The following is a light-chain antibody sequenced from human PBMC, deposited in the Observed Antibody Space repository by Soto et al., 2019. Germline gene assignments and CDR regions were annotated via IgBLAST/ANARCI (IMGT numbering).Light chain of an antibody. Sequence: EIVWTQSPATLSLSPGERATLSCRASQSGSSNFLAWSQKKAGQDPRSLIYAAASRATGIPDRISGSGSGTDFYLTISRLETEDFAVYSCQQYGSSTPTFGHGTKVDIK. V-gene: IGKV3-20*01. CDR1: QSGSSNF. CDR2: AAA. CDR3: QQYGSSTPT. J-gene: IGKJ1*01.